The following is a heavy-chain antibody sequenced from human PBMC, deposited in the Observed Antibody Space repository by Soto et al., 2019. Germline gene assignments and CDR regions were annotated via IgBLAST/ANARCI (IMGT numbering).Heavy chain of an antibody. D-gene: IGHD2-21*01. CDR2: ISGSGGNT. CDR3: ARDLVAKPDN. Sequence: GESLRLSCAASGFTFKNYAMSWVLQAPGKGLEWVSLISGSGGNTYYADSVKGRFTIYRDNSKNTVSLQMNSLRAEDPAVYYCARDLVAKPDNWGQGSLVTVSS. CDR1: GFTFKNYA. J-gene: IGHJ4*02. V-gene: IGHV3-23*01.